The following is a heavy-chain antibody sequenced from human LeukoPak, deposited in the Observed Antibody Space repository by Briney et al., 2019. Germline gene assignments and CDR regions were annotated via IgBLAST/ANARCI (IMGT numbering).Heavy chain of an antibody. CDR3: ARDKVTY. V-gene: IGHV3-7*01. CDR1: GFTFSNYW. CDR2: INKDGSET. Sequence: GGSLRLSCAASGFTFSNYWMSWVRQAPGKGLGWVAHINKDGSETYYVDSVKGRFTISRDNAKNSLYLQMNSLRVEDTAVYYCARDKVTYWGQGTLVTVSS. J-gene: IGHJ4*02.